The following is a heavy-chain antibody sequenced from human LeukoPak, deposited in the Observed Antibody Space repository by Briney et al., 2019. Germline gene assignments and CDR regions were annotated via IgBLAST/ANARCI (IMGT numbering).Heavy chain of an antibody. CDR2: IKQDGSEK. Sequence: GGSLRLSCAASGFTFSSHWMSWVRQAPGKGLEWVANIKQDGSEKYYVDSVKGRFTISRDNAKNSLYLQMNSLRAEDTAVYYCARDRYYFDYWGQGTLVTVSS. CDR1: GFTFSSHW. CDR3: ARDRYYFDY. J-gene: IGHJ4*02. V-gene: IGHV3-7*01.